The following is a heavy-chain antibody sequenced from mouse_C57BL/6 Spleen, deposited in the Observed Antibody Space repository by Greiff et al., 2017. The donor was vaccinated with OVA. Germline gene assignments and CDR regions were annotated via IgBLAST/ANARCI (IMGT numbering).Heavy chain of an antibody. CDR2: FHPYNDDT. J-gene: IGHJ3*01. Sequence: QVQLKQSGAELVKPGASVKLSCKASGYTFTTYPIEWMKQNHGKSLEWIGNFHPYNDDTHYNEKFKGKATLTVEKSSSTVYLELSRLTSDDAAVYCCATAYDYDGGFAYWGQGTLVTVSA. V-gene: IGHV1-47*01. CDR3: ATAYDYDGGFAY. CDR1: GYTFTTYP. D-gene: IGHD2-4*01.